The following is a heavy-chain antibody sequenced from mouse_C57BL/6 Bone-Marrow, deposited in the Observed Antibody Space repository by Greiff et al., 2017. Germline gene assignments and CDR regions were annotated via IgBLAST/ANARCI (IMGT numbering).Heavy chain of an antibody. J-gene: IGHJ2*01. CDR1: GYTFTSYW. Sequence: QVQLQQPGAELVMPGASVKLSCKASGYTFTSYWMHWVKQRPGQGLEWIGKIDPSDSYTNYNQKFKGKATLTVDKSSSTAYMQLSSLTSADSAVYDCEIGGTGDGRGTFDYWGQGTTLTVSS. CDR3: EIGGTGDGRGTFDY. V-gene: IGHV1-74*01. D-gene: IGHD2-14*01. CDR2: IDPSDSYT.